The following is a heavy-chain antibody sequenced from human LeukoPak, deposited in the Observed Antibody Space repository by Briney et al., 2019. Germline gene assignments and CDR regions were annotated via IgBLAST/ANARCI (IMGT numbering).Heavy chain of an antibody. D-gene: IGHD3-10*01. J-gene: IGHJ4*02. CDR1: GYTFTAYY. CDR2: IDPSGGGT. Sequence: ASVRVSCKASGYTFTAYYMHWVRQAPGQGLEWMGIIDPSGGGTSYAQRFQGRVTLTRDTSTSIVYMELSSLTSEDTAVYYCASLGSGSSPIIDFDYWGQGTPVTVCS. V-gene: IGHV1-46*01. CDR3: ASLGSGSSPIIDFDY.